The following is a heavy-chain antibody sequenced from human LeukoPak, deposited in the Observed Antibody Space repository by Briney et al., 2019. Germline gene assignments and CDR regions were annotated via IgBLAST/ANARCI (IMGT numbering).Heavy chain of an antibody. V-gene: IGHV4-34*01. D-gene: IGHD4-17*01. CDR1: GGSFSGYY. CDR3: AREDYGDQTGDAFDI. J-gene: IGHJ3*02. CDR2: INHSGST. Sequence: SETLSLTCAVYGGSFSGYYWSWIRQPPGKGLEWIGEINHSGSTNYNPSLKSRVTISVDTSKNQFSLKLSSVTAADTAVYYCAREDYGDQTGDAFDIWGQGTMVTVSS.